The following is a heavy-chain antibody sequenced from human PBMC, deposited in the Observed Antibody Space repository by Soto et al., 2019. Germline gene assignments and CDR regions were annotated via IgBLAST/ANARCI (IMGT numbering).Heavy chain of an antibody. CDR3: ARTDEEYYFDY. CDR1: GGSISSSSYY. Sequence: PSETLSLTCTVSGGSISSSSYYWGWIRQPPGKGLEWIGSIYYSGSTYYNPSLKSRVTISVDTSKNQFSLKLSSVTAADTAVYYCARTDEEYYFDYWGQGTLVTVSS. CDR2: IYYSGST. V-gene: IGHV4-39*01. D-gene: IGHD3-10*01. J-gene: IGHJ4*02.